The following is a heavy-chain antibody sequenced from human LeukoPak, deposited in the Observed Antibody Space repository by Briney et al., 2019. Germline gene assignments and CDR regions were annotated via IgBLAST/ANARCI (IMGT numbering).Heavy chain of an antibody. CDR2: ITNSGTTI. J-gene: IGHJ6*02. Sequence: GGSLRLSCAASGFTFSDYNMNWVRQAPGKGLEWVSYITNSGTTIHYADSVKGRFTISRDNAKNSLYLQMNSLRAEDTAVYYCARSIGLTGGGVDVWGQGITVTVSS. CDR1: GFTFSDYN. D-gene: IGHD3-9*01. V-gene: IGHV3-11*01. CDR3: ARSIGLTGGGVDV.